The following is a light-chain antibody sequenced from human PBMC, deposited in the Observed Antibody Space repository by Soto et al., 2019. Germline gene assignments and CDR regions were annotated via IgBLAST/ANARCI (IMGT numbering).Light chain of an antibody. CDR2: ATS. CDR1: QSVANN. V-gene: IGKV3-15*01. CDR3: QQYSDWPLT. J-gene: IGKJ4*01. Sequence: EIVMTQSPTTLSVSPGERATLSCRASQSVANNFAWYQQKPGQAPRLLIFATSTRATGVPGRFSGSGSGTEFTLTISSLQSEDFAVYYCQQYSDWPLTFGGGTKVEIE.